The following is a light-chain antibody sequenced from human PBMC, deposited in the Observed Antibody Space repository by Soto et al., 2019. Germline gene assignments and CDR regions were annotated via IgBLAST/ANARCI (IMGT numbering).Light chain of an antibody. CDR1: KLGDKY. V-gene: IGLV3-1*01. CDR2: QDS. Sequence: SYELTQPPSVSVSPGQTASITCSGDKLGDKYACWYQQKPGQSPVLVIYQDSKRPSGIPERFSGSNSGNTATLTISGTQAMDEDDYYCQAWDSSTDDVFGTGTKLTVL. CDR3: QAWDSSTDDV. J-gene: IGLJ1*01.